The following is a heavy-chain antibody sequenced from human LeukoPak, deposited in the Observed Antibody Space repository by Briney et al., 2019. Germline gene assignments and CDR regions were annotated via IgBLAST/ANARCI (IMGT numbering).Heavy chain of an antibody. CDR1: RGTFSSYA. D-gene: IGHD1-14*01. J-gene: IGHJ1*01. V-gene: IGHV1-69*13. CDR2: ITPMFGTA. CDR3: ARDSSEFRSLISY. Sequence: ASVKVSCKASRGTFSSYAISWVRQAPGQGLEWMGGITPMFGTAKYAQKFQGRVTITADESTSTAYTELSSLRSDDTAVYYCARDSSEFRSLISYWGQGTLVTVSS.